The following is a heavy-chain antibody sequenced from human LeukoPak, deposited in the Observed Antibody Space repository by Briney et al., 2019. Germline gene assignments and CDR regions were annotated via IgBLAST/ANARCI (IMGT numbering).Heavy chain of an antibody. CDR3: AKTGTPWYYFDY. J-gene: IGHJ4*02. D-gene: IGHD6-13*01. V-gene: IGHV3-23*01. CDR1: GFTFSSYA. Sequence: PGGSLRLSCAASGFTFSSYAMSWVRQAPGKGLEWVSDISGSGDITDYADSVKGRFTISRDNSKNTVYLQMNSLRAEDTAIYYCAKTGTPWYYFDYWGQGTLVTVSS. CDR2: ISGSGDIT.